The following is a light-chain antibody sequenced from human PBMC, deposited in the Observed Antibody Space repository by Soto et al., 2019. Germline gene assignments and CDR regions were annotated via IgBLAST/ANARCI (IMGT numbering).Light chain of an antibody. Sequence: QSVLTQPASVSGSLGQSITISCTGTSSDVGGYNYVSWFQQHPGNAPKLIIFEVSNRPSGISDRFSGSKSGNTASLTISGLQPVDEADYYCCSYTSGGVIFGGGTKLTVL. CDR3: CSYTSGGVI. J-gene: IGLJ2*01. V-gene: IGLV2-14*01. CDR1: SSDVGGYNY. CDR2: EVS.